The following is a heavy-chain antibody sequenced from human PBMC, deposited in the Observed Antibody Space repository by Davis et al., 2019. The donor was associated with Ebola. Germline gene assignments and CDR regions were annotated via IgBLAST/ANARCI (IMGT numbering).Heavy chain of an antibody. CDR2: ITPMFGTT. Sequence: SVKVSCKASAGTFSSYAISWVRQAPGQGLEWMGGITPMFGTTNYAQKFQGRVTITADESTSTAYMELSSLRSEDTAVYYCARGSYSLRNGDYWGQGTLVTVSS. V-gene: IGHV1-69*13. CDR1: AGTFSSYA. CDR3: ARGSYSLRNGDY. J-gene: IGHJ4*02. D-gene: IGHD1-26*01.